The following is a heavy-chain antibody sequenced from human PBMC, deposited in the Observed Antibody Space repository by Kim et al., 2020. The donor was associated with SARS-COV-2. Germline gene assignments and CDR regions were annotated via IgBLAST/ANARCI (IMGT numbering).Heavy chain of an antibody. CDR3: VKDGSRSGSYFKPKYNWFDP. Sequence: GGSLRLSCSASGFTFSSYAMHWVRQAPGKGLEYVSAISSNGGSTYYADSVKGRFTISRDNSKNTLYLQMSSLRAEDTAVYYCVKDGSRSGSYFKPKYNWFDPWGQGTLVTVSS. D-gene: IGHD1-26*01. J-gene: IGHJ5*02. V-gene: IGHV3-64D*09. CDR2: ISSNGGST. CDR1: GFTFSSYA.